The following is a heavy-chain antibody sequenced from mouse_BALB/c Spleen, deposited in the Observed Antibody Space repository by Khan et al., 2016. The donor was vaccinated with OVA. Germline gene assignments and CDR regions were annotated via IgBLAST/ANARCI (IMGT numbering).Heavy chain of an antibody. CDR2: ISSGSSTI. Sequence: EVELVESGGGLVQPGGSRKFSCAASGFTFSSFGMHWVRQAPEKGLEWVAYISSGSSTIYYADTVKGRVTISRDNPKNTLFLQMTSLRSEDTAMYNCATDGWCGWGAATTLTVSS. V-gene: IGHV5-17*02. CDR3: ATDGWCG. D-gene: IGHD1-2*01. J-gene: IGHJ1*01. CDR1: GFTFSSFG.